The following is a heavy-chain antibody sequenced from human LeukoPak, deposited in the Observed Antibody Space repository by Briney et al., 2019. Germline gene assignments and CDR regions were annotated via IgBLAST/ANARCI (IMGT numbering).Heavy chain of an antibody. CDR2: IYYGGST. J-gene: IGHJ6*03. D-gene: IGHD3-10*01. V-gene: IGHV4-39*01. CDR1: SGCISRSRYY. Sequence: PSETLSLTCTVSSGCISRSRYYWGWIRQPPGKRLEWIGSIYYGGSTYYSPSLKSRVTISVDTSKNQFSLKLTSVTAADTAVYYCARVHYGSGSLYYYYYYMDVWGKGTTVTISS. CDR3: ARVHYGSGSLYYYYYYMDV.